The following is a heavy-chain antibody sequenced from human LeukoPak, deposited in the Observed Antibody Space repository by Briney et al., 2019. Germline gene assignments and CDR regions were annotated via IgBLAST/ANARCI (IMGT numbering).Heavy chain of an antibody. J-gene: IGHJ4*02. CDR2: ISYDGSNK. Sequence: GGSLRLSCAASGFTFSSYEMNWVRQAPGKGLEWVAVISYDGSNKYYADSVKGRFTISRDNSKTTLYLQMSSLRAEDTAVYSCATGRIAAATGWDFDYWGQGTLVTVSS. V-gene: IGHV3-30*03. D-gene: IGHD6-13*01. CDR3: ATGRIAAATGWDFDY. CDR1: GFTFSSYE.